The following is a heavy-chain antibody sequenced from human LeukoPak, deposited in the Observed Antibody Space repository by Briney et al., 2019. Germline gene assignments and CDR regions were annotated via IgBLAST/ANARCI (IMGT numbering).Heavy chain of an antibody. CDR2: IVPIFGTA. CDR3: ARESSSSCGFDY. Sequence: WASXKVSCKASGGTFSSYAISWVRQAPGQGREWMGGIVPIFGTANYAQKFQGRVTITADESTSTAYMELSSLRSEDTAVYYCARESSSSCGFDYWGRGTLVTVSS. V-gene: IGHV1-69*01. J-gene: IGHJ4*02. CDR1: GGTFSSYA. D-gene: IGHD6-13*01.